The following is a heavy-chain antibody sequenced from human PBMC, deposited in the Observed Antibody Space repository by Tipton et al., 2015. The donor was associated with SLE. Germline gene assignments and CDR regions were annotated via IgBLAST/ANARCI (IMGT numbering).Heavy chain of an antibody. J-gene: IGHJ4*02. CDR3: ARVILPDIGVPDASFDF. CDR2: IYHSGST. Sequence: TLSLTCTVSGGSISGYYWSWIRQPPGKGLEWIGYIYHSGSTNYNPSLKSRVNISVDTSKNQFSLKLSSVTAADTAVYYCARVILPDIGVPDASFDFWGQGTLVTVSS. CDR1: GGSISGYY. D-gene: IGHD6-19*01. V-gene: IGHV4-59*12.